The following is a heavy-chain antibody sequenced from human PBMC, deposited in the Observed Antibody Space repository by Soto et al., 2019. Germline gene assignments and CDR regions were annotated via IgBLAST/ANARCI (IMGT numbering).Heavy chain of an antibody. CDR2: IYYSGST. Sequence: SETLSLTCTVSGGSISSGGYYWSWIRQHPGKGLEWIGYIYYSGSTYYNPSLKSRVTISVDTSKNQFSLKLSSVTAADTAVYYCARLGDYVAGAAFDIWGQGTMVTVSS. CDR1: GGSISSGGYY. D-gene: IGHD4-17*01. J-gene: IGHJ3*02. V-gene: IGHV4-31*03. CDR3: ARLGDYVAGAAFDI.